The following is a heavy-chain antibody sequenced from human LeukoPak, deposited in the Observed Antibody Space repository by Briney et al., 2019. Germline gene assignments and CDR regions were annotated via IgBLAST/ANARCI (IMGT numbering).Heavy chain of an antibody. CDR2: IYHSGGT. CDR3: ASPRGYSGYDSFDY. Sequence: SETLSLTCTVSGYSISSSYYWGWIRQPPGKGLEWIGSIYHSGGTYYNPSLKSRVTISVDTSKNQFSLKLSSVTAADTAVYYCASPRGYSGYDSFDYWGQGTLVTVSS. D-gene: IGHD5-12*01. J-gene: IGHJ4*02. V-gene: IGHV4-38-2*02. CDR1: GYSISSSYY.